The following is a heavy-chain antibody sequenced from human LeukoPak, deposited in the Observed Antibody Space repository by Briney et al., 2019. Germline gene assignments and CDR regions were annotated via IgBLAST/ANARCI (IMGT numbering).Heavy chain of an antibody. V-gene: IGHV3-15*01. Sequence: EGSLRLSCVASGITFSYAWMVWVRQAPGKGLEWVGRIKSKADGATTDYGVPVKGRFTISRDDSKNTLYLQMNSLTTDDTAVYYCTKDLPYTGGLALNYWGQGALVTVSS. CDR3: TKDLPYTGGLALNY. J-gene: IGHJ4*02. D-gene: IGHD2-2*02. CDR1: GITFSYAW. CDR2: IKSKADGATT.